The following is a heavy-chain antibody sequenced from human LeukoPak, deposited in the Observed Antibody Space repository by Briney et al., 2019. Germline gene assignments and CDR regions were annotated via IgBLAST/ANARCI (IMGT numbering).Heavy chain of an antibody. V-gene: IGHV3-21*01. CDR1: GFTFSSYS. J-gene: IGHJ4*02. D-gene: IGHD2-15*01. CDR3: ARKCSGGSCYEDY. CDR2: ISSSSSYI. Sequence: GGSLRLSCAASGFTFSSYSMNWVRQAPGKGLEWVSSISSSSSYIYYADSVKGRFTISRDNAKNSLYLQTNSLRAEDTAVYYCARKCSGGSCYEDYWGQGTLVTVSS.